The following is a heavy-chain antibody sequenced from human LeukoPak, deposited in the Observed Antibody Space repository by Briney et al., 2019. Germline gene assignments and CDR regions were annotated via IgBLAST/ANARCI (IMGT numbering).Heavy chain of an antibody. D-gene: IGHD6-6*01. CDR1: GFTFNVAC. V-gene: IGHV3-15*04. CDR2: SAATPDGPIT. J-gene: IGHJ4*02. CDR3: VWSSTWNKRCYIDQ. Sequence: GGSLRLSCAASGFTFNVACTSCVRQTPGKGLQWVARSAATPDGPITEYATPVRGRFTISRDDTRNMVYLQMRSLRTDDTAIYYCVWSSTWNKRCYIDQWGQGTLVTVSS.